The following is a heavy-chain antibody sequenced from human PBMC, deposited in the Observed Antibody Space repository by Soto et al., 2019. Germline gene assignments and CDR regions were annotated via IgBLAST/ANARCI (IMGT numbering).Heavy chain of an antibody. D-gene: IGHD2-15*01. CDR3: ARVAVAARPRWYNWFDP. CDR2: MNPISGET. CDR1: GYTFTDYD. J-gene: IGHJ5*02. V-gene: IGHV1-8*01. Sequence: QEQLVQSGAEVKKPGASVKVSCKTSGYTFTDYDINWVRQATGQGLEWIGWMNPISGETGYAQKFQGRVTMTRSASLSTAYLELSSLRSEDTAVYYCARVAVAARPRWYNWFDPSGQGTLVTVSS.